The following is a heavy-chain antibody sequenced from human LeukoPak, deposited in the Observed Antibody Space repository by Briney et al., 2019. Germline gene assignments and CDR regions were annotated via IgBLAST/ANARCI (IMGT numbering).Heavy chain of an antibody. D-gene: IGHD3-10*01. Sequence: PGGSLRLSCAASGFTLSSNYMSWVRQAPGKGLEWVSAISGSGGSTYYADSVKGRFTISRDNSKNTLYLQMNSLRAEDTAVYYCANSQYYYGSGSHYWGQGTLVTVSS. J-gene: IGHJ4*02. CDR2: ISGSGGST. CDR1: GFTLSSNY. V-gene: IGHV3-23*01. CDR3: ANSQYYYGSGSHY.